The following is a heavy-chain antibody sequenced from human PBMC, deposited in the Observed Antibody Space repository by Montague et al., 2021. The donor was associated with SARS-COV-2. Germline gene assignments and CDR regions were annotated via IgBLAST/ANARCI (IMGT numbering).Heavy chain of an antibody. CDR3: TRLALLVAGGIGCFDP. CDR1: GDSISTSTFY. CDR2: ISYNGRT. Sequence: SETLSLTCSVSGDSISTSTFYWGWIRQSPGKGLEWIGTISYNGRTFYNPSLRSRLTISVDPSEIQFSLKLNSVTAADTAVYYCTRLALLVAGGIGCFDPWGQGTLVTVSS. D-gene: IGHD1-1*01. J-gene: IGHJ5*02. V-gene: IGHV4-39*01.